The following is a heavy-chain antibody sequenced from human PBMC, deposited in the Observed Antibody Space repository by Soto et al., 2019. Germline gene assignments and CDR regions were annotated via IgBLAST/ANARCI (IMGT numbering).Heavy chain of an antibody. D-gene: IGHD6-19*01. J-gene: IGHJ4*02. V-gene: IGHV1-18*04. Sequence: QVKLVQSGAELKKPGASVKVSCKASGYTFTDYYVHWLRQAPGQGLEWMGWISTFNGNAHYAQKFQGRVTMTTDTSTNTAYMELTSLSSDDTAVYYCARLHGYSSGWYDYWGQGTLVTVSS. CDR1: GYTFTDYY. CDR2: ISTFNGNA. CDR3: ARLHGYSSGWYDY.